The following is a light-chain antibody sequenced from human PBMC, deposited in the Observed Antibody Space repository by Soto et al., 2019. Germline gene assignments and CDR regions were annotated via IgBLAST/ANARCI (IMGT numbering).Light chain of an antibody. Sequence: EIVLTQSPGTLSLAPGERATLSCRASQTVSTRFLAWYQQKPGQSPRLIIYGASSRATGIADRFSGSGSGTDFTLTINRLEPEDFAVYYCQQYNNWPPITFGQGTRLEI. CDR3: QQYNNWPPIT. CDR1: QTVSTRF. V-gene: IGKV3-20*01. CDR2: GAS. J-gene: IGKJ5*01.